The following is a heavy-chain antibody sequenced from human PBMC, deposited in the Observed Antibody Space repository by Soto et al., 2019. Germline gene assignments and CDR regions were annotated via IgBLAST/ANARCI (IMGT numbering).Heavy chain of an antibody. J-gene: IGHJ6*02. CDR3: AQMDFDLYGMDV. D-gene: IGHD3-9*01. CDR2: IYWDDAK. CDR1: GISLTNSGVG. V-gene: IGHV2-5*02. Sequence: QITLTESGPRLVKPTQTLTLTCTFSGISLTNSGVGVSWIRQPPGKALEWLAVIYWDDAKHFSPSQKSRLTITKDTSKNQVVLTMTNMDSVDTATYFCAQMDFDLYGMDVWGQGTTVIVSS.